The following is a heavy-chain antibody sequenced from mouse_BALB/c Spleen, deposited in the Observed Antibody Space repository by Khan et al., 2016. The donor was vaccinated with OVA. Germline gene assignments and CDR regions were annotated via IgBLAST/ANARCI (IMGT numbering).Heavy chain of an antibody. CDR3: ARSLYYNYGYAVDY. CDR1: GYSITNDYA. D-gene: IGHD2-4*01. V-gene: IGHV3-2*02. Sequence: EVQLQESGPGLVKPSQSLSLTCTVTGYSITNDYAWNWIRQFPGNKLEWMGYISSTGSTSYNPSLQSRIPITRDTSKNQFFLQLRSVTSDDTATYYCARSLYYNYGYAVDYWGRGTSVTVSS. J-gene: IGHJ4*01. CDR2: ISSTGST.